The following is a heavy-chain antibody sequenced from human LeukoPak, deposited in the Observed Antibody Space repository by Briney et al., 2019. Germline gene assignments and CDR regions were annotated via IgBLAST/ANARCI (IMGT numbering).Heavy chain of an antibody. J-gene: IGHJ5*02. V-gene: IGHV4-59*01. Sequence: SETLSLTCTVSGGSISSYYWSWIRQPPGKGLEWIGYIYYSGSTNYNPSLKSRVTISVDTSKNQFSLKLSSVTAADTAVYYCARTYYDFWSGYPHWFDPWGQGTLVTVSS. CDR1: GGSISSYY. D-gene: IGHD3-3*01. CDR2: IYYSGST. CDR3: ARTYYDFWSGYPHWFDP.